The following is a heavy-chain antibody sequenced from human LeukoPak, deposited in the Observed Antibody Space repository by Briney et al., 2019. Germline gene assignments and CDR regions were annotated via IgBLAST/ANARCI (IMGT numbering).Heavy chain of an antibody. CDR2: ISAYNGNT. Sequence: GASVKVSCKASGYTFTSYGISWVRQAPGQGLEWMGWISAYNGNTNYAQKLQGRVTMTTDTSTSTAYMELRSLRSDDTAVYYCARDPGRLGELISFDYWGQGTLVTVSS. CDR3: ARDPGRLGELISFDY. V-gene: IGHV1-18*01. CDR1: GYTFTSYG. J-gene: IGHJ4*02. D-gene: IGHD3-16*01.